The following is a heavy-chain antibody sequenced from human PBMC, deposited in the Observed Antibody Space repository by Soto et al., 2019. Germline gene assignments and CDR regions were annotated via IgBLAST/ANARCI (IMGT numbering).Heavy chain of an antibody. CDR1: GGSISSGDYY. Sequence: SETLSLTCTVSGGSISSGDYYWSWIRQPPGKGLEWIGYIYYSGSTYYNPSLKSRVTISVDTSKNQFSLKLSSVTAADTAVYYCARLLGYCSGGSCYSVSSYYYGMDVWGQGTTVT. J-gene: IGHJ6*02. CDR3: ARLLGYCSGGSCYSVSSYYYGMDV. D-gene: IGHD2-15*01. CDR2: IYYSGST. V-gene: IGHV4-30-4*01.